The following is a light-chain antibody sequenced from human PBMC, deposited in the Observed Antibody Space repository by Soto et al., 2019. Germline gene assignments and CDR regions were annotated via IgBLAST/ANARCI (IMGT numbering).Light chain of an antibody. Sequence: QSALTQPASVSGSPGQSITISCTGTRSDIGAYNFVSWYQQHPGEVPKLMLYDVNVRPSGVSNRFSGSKSGNTASLTISGLQAEDAADYYCTSWTTSTTMIFGGGTLLTVL. V-gene: IGLV2-14*03. CDR2: DVN. CDR1: RSDIGAYNF. CDR3: TSWTTSTTMI. J-gene: IGLJ2*01.